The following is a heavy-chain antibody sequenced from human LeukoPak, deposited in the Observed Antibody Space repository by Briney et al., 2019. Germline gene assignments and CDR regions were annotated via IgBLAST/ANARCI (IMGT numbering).Heavy chain of an antibody. D-gene: IGHD3-3*01. CDR1: GYTFTGYY. V-gene: IGHV1-2*02. J-gene: IGHJ6*02. CDR3: ARVDFWSGYYREGMDV. CDR2: INPNSGGT. Sequence: ASVKVSCKASGYTFTGYYMHWVRQAPGQGLEWMGWINPNSGGTNYAQKFQGRVTMTRDTSISTAYMELSRLRSDDTAVYYCARVDFWSGYYREGMDVWGQGTTVTVSS.